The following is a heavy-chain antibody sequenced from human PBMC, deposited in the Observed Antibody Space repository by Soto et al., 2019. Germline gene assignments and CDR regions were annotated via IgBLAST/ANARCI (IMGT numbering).Heavy chain of an antibody. D-gene: IGHD1-20*01. CDR3: ARDRGGILTH. V-gene: IGHV3-21*01. J-gene: IGHJ4*02. CDR2: ISSSSSYI. CDR1: GFTFSSYS. Sequence: GGSLRLSCAASGFTFSSYSMNWVSQAPGKGVEGVSSISSSSSYIYYADSVKGRFTISRDNAKNSLYRQMNSLRAEDTAVYYCARDRGGILTHWGQGTLVTVSS.